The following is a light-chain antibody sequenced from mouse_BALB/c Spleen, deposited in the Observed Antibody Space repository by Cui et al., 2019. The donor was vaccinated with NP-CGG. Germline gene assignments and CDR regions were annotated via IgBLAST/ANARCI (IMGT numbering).Light chain of an antibody. CDR2: GTN. CDR1: TGAVTTSNY. J-gene: IGLJ1*01. CDR3: ALWYSNHWV. V-gene: IGLV1*01. Sequence: QSVVTHESALTTSPGETVTLTCRSSTGAVTTSNYANWVQEKPDHLFTGLIGGTNNRAPGVPARFSGSLIGDKAALTITGAQTEDEAMYFCALWYSNHWVVGGGTKLTVL.